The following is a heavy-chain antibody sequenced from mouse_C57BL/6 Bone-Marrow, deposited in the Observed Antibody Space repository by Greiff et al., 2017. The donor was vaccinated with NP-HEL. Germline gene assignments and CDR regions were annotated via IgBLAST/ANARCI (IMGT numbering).Heavy chain of an antibody. CDR2: IDPENGDT. D-gene: IGHD2-4*01. Sequence: DVQLVESGAELVRPGASVKLSCTASGFNIKDDYMHWVKQRPEQGLEWIGWIDPENGDTEYASKFQGKATITADTASNTAYLQLSSLTSEDTAVYYCTATYDYDNYFDYWGQGTTLTVSS. CDR1: GFNIKDDY. V-gene: IGHV14-4*01. J-gene: IGHJ2*01. CDR3: TATYDYDNYFDY.